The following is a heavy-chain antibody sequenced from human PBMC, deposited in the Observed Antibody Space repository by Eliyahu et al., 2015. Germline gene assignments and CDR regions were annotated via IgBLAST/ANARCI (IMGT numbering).Heavy chain of an antibody. Sequence: EEQLVESGGGLVKPGGSLRLSCAASGFTXRSYSMNWVRQAPGKGLEWVSSISSSSSYIYYADSVKGRFTISRDNAKNSLYLQMNSLRAEDTAVYYCAKNYYDSSGYFFAFDIWGQGTMVTVSS. CDR2: ISSSSSYI. CDR1: GFTXRSYS. J-gene: IGHJ3*02. D-gene: IGHD3-22*01. CDR3: AKNYYDSSGYFFAFDI. V-gene: IGHV3-21*01.